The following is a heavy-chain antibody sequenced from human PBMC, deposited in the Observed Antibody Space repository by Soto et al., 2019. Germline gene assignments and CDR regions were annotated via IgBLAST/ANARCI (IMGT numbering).Heavy chain of an antibody. CDR1: RFTLSTYL. D-gene: IGHD2-2*01. V-gene: IGHV3-7*01. CDR2: IKEDASEE. J-gene: IGHJ4*02. CDR3: ATAISSPFSNFDS. Sequence: GGALGLSCVAPRFTLSTYLMTRVRPAPGMGLEWVAGIKEDASEEVYVDSVKGRFSISRDNAKNSLYLQLNSLRAEDTAVYYCATAISSPFSNFDSWGQGSLVTVSS.